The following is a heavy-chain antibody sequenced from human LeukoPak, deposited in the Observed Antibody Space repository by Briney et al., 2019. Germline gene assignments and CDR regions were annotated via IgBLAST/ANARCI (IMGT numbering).Heavy chain of an antibody. J-gene: IGHJ3*02. Sequence: ASVKVSCKASGYTFTSYGISWVRQAPGQGLEWMGWISAYNGNTNYAQKLQGRVTMTTDTSTSTAYMELRSLRSDDTAVYYCARSRRYSNIVVVPAARVAFDIWGQGTMVTVSS. CDR2: ISAYNGNT. CDR1: GYTFTSYG. D-gene: IGHD2-2*01. V-gene: IGHV1-18*01. CDR3: ARSRRYSNIVVVPAARVAFDI.